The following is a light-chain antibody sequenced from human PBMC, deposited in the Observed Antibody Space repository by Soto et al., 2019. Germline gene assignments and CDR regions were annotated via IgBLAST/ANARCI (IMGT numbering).Light chain of an antibody. V-gene: IGKV1-6*01. CDR1: QGIRND. CDR2: AVS. J-gene: IGKJ2*01. CDR3: LQDYNYPYT. Sequence: AIQMTQTPSSLSASVGDRVTITCRASQGIRNDLGWYQQKPGKAPKLLIYAVSHLQSGVPSRFSGSGSGTDFTLTISSLQPEDFATYYCLQDYNYPYTFGQGTKLEIK.